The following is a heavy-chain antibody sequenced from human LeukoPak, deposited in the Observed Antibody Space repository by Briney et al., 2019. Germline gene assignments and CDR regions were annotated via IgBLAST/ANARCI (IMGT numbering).Heavy chain of an antibody. CDR1: GFTFSTHS. CDR2: ISSSSDYI. J-gene: IGHJ4*02. D-gene: IGHD2-2*01. Sequence: PGGSLRLSCAASGFTFSTHSMNWVRQAPGKGLEWVSSISSSSDYIYYADSVTGRFTISRDNAKNSLYLQMNSLRAEDTAVYYCARDGCSSTSCYADYWGQGTLVTVSS. CDR3: ARDGCSSTSCYADY. V-gene: IGHV3-21*01.